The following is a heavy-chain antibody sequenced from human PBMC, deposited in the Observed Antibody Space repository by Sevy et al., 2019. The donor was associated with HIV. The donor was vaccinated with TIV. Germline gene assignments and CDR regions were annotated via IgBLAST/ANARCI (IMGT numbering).Heavy chain of an antibody. Sequence: SETLSLTCTVSGGSMSSYFWSWIRQPPGKGLEWIGYIYYTGTTNHNPSLKSRLTMSLDTSKNRFSLKLTAVTAADTAVYYCARDSVLSPRVFDSWGQGTLVTVSS. J-gene: IGHJ4*02. CDR3: ARDSVLSPRVFDS. CDR2: IYYTGTT. D-gene: IGHD3-10*01. V-gene: IGHV4-59*01. CDR1: GGSMSSYF.